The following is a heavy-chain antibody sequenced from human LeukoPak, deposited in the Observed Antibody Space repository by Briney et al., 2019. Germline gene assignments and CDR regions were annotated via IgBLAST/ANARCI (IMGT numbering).Heavy chain of an antibody. CDR2: IYPDDSDT. CDR1: GYRFANYW. Sequence: GESLKISCKGSGYRFANYWIGWVRQMPGKGLEWMGIIYPDDSDTRYSPSFQGQVTISADKSISTAYLQWSSLKASDTAIYYCARPGDSSGYWEYWGQGTLVTVSS. J-gene: IGHJ4*02. D-gene: IGHD3-22*01. CDR3: ARPGDSSGYWEY. V-gene: IGHV5-51*01.